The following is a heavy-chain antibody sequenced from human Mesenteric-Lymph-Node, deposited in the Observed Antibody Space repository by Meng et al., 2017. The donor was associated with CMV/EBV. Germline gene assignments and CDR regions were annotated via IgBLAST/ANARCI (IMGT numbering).Heavy chain of an antibody. Sequence: GESLKTSCAASGFSFSDYNMDWVRQAPGKGLEWVSAISSGSTYIYYRDSVKGRFTISKDNGKNSLYLQMNNLRAEDTAVYYCARDRGYYDGSGLYGMDVWGQGTTVTVSS. CDR3: ARDRGYYDGSGLYGMDV. CDR1: GFSFSDYN. D-gene: IGHD3-22*01. V-gene: IGHV3-21*06. CDR2: ISSGSTYI. J-gene: IGHJ6*02.